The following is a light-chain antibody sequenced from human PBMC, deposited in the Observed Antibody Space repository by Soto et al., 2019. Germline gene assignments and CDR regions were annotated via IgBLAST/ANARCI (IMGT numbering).Light chain of an antibody. CDR3: QQRGNRPPWT. Sequence: EIVLTQSPGTLSLSPGERATLSSRASQSVGKYLVWYQQKPGPAPRLLIYDASNRANGITARFSGSGSGTDFTLTISSLEPEDFAVYYCQQRGNRPPWTFGQGTKVDIK. CDR2: DAS. J-gene: IGKJ1*01. V-gene: IGKV3-11*01. CDR1: QSVGKY.